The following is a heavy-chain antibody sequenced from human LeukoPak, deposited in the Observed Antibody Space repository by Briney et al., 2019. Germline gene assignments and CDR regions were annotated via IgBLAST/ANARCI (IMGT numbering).Heavy chain of an antibody. D-gene: IGHD4/OR15-4a*01. CDR1: GFTFSDYH. CDR2: ITSSGSTI. Sequence: EPGGSLRLSCAASGFTFSDYHMSWIRQAPGKGLEWVSHITSSGSTIYYADSVKGRFTISRDNAKNSLYLQMNSLRAEDTAVFYCARRGDYRQVYYYMDVWGKGTTVTVSS. CDR3: ARRGDYRQVYYYMDV. J-gene: IGHJ6*03. V-gene: IGHV3-11*04.